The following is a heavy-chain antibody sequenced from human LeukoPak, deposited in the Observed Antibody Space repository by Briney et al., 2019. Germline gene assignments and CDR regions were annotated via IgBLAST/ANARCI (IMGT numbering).Heavy chain of an antibody. J-gene: IGHJ3*02. CDR2: ILYDGSKK. CDR3: ANFDGDSQAFHI. D-gene: IGHD3-9*01. Sequence: QPGGSLRLSCAASGFTFTNYNMHWVRQTPGKGLQWVAAILYDGSKKYYADSVKGRFSVYRDNSDYTLYLQMNNLKTDDTALYSCANFDGDSQAFHIWGLGTMVTVSS. V-gene: IGHV3-30*18. CDR1: GFTFTNYN.